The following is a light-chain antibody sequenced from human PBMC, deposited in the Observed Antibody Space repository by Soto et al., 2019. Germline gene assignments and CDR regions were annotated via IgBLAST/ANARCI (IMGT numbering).Light chain of an antibody. CDR1: QSLSTTY. CDR3: QQYGRSPPYT. Sequence: IVLTQSPGTLSLSPGEPATLSCRASQSLSTTYLAWYQQKPGQAPRLLIYGASSRATGIPDRFGRSGSGTDFPLTISRLEAEDFAVYYCQQYGRSPPYTFGQGTKLDIK. J-gene: IGKJ2*01. V-gene: IGKV3-20*01. CDR2: GAS.